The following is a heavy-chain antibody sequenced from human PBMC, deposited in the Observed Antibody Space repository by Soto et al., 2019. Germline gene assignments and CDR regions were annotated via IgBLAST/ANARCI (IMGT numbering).Heavy chain of an antibody. CDR3: AKGRGGSGSLTPRVDF. CDR1: GFTFNNYA. Sequence: EVQLLESGGGLVQPGGSLRLSCAASGFTFNNYAMTWVRQAPRKGLEWVSAISGGGDTTSYADSVKGRFTVSRDGSKNTLYLQMSSLRAEDTALNHCAKGRGGSGSLTPRVDFWGQGTLVTVSS. V-gene: IGHV3-23*01. D-gene: IGHD3-10*01. CDR2: ISGGGDTT. J-gene: IGHJ4*02.